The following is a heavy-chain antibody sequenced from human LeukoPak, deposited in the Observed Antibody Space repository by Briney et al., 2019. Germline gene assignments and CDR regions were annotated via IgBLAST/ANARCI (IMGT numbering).Heavy chain of an antibody. V-gene: IGHV3-7*01. J-gene: IGHJ3*02. CDR2: IKQDGSVK. D-gene: IGHD6-19*01. CDR1: GFTFGDYA. CDR3: ARDMGLAI. Sequence: GGSLRLSCTASGFTFGDYAMSWVRQAPGKGLEWVANIKQDGSVKSYVDSVKGRFTISRDNAENSLYLQMNSLRAEDTAVYYCARDMGLAIWGQGTMVTVSS.